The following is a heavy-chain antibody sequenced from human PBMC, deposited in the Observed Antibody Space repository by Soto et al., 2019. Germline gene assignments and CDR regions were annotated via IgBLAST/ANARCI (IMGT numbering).Heavy chain of an antibody. CDR2: VIPIFGTA. D-gene: IGHD2-15*01. J-gene: IGHJ5*02. Sequence: QVQLVQSGAEVKKPGSSVKVSCKASGGTFSSYAISWVRQAPGQGLEWMGGVIPIFGTANYTQNFQGRVNITQEKSSSKAYMGLSSLRTENTAVYYCQRGGGSLGYCSGGSCYSWFDPWGQGTLVTVSS. CDR3: QRGGGSLGYCSGGSCYSWFDP. CDR1: GGTFSSYA. V-gene: IGHV1-69*06.